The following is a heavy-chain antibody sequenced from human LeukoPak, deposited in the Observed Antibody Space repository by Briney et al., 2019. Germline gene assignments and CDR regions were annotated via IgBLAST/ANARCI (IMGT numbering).Heavy chain of an antibody. V-gene: IGHV3-23*01. CDR3: AKDGRDYYNSGSYFDY. D-gene: IGHD3-10*01. CDR2: ISGSGGST. CDR1: GFTFSSYA. J-gene: IGHJ4*02. Sequence: PGGSLRLSCAASGFTFSSYAMSWVRQAPGKGLEWVSAISGSGGSTYYADSVKGRFTISRDNSKNTLYLQLNSLRAEDSAVYYCAKDGRDYYNSGSYFDYWGQGTLVTVSS.